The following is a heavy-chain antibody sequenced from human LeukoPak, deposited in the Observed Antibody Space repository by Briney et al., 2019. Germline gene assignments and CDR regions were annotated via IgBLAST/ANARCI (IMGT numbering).Heavy chain of an antibody. CDR2: IYYSGST. V-gene: IGHV4-59*01. D-gene: IGHD3-16*02. CDR3: ARYIWGSYPTFEDY. Sequence: SETLSLTCTVSGDSISRYYWSWIRQPPGKGLEWIGYIYYSGSTNYNPSLKSRVTIALDTSKIQFSLKLSSVTAADTAVYSCARYIWGSYPTFEDYWGQGTLVTVSS. J-gene: IGHJ4*02. CDR1: GDSISRYY.